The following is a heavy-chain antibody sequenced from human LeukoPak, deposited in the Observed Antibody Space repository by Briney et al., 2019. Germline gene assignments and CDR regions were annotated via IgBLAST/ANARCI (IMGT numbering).Heavy chain of an antibody. J-gene: IGHJ2*01. Sequence: PGGSLRLSCAASGFTFDDYAMHWVRQAPGKGLEWVSGISWNSGSIGYADSVKGRFTISRDNAKNSLYLQMNSLRAEDTALYYCAKASVDTYGYFDLWGRGTLVTVSS. CDR1: GFTFDDYA. CDR2: ISWNSGSI. CDR3: AKASVDTYGYFDL. D-gene: IGHD5-18*01. V-gene: IGHV3-9*01.